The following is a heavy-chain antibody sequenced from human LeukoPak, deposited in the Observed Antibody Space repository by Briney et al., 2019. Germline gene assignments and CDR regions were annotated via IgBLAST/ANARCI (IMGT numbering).Heavy chain of an antibody. Sequence: ASVKVSCKASGYTFTSYGISWVRQAPGQGLEWMGWISAYNGNTNYAQKLQGRVTVTTDTSTRTAYMELRSLRSDDTALYYCARDSEEEWLVGPGTENYYDYYYMDVWGKGTTVTISS. CDR3: ARDSEEEWLVGPGTENYYDYYYMDV. V-gene: IGHV1-18*01. CDR2: ISAYNGNT. CDR1: GYTFTSYG. J-gene: IGHJ6*03. D-gene: IGHD6-19*01.